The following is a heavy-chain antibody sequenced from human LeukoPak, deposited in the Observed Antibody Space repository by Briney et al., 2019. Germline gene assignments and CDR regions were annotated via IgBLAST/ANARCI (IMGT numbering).Heavy chain of an antibody. J-gene: IGHJ4*02. D-gene: IGHD1-26*01. Sequence: SETLSLTCSVSGGSISSSSYYWGWIRQPPGKGLEWIGSIYYSGSTYYNPSLKSRVTISLDTSKNQFSLKLSSVTAADTAVYYCARGGSDYSDPTHFDFWGQGTLVTVSS. CDR3: ARGGSDYSDPTHFDF. CDR2: IYYSGST. CDR1: GGSISSSSYY. V-gene: IGHV4-39*07.